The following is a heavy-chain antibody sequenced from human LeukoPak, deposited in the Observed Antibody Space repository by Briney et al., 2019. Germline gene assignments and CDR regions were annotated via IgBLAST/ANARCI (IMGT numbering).Heavy chain of an antibody. D-gene: IGHD1-1*01. J-gene: IGHJ4*02. CDR2: MSPDGRSI. CDR1: GFTFRNHF. CDR3: ARDLSDHWSFDY. Sequence: GGSLRLSCVVSGFTFRNHFMHWVRQAPGKGLEWVAFMSPDGRSISYIDSVKGRFTFSRDNSNNTLFLQLNSLRAEDTAVYYCARDLSDHWSFDYWGQGTLVTVSS. V-gene: IGHV3-30*03.